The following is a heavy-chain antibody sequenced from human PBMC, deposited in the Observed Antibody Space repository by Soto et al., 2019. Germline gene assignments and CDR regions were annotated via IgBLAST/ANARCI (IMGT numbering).Heavy chain of an antibody. CDR3: ARVEEYCGSTSWYRVYYCYGMEV. J-gene: IGHJ6*01. Sequence: GASVKVSCKASGRTFSSYAISWVRQAPGQGLEWMGGIIPIFGTANYAQKSQSRVTITADESTSTAYMELSSLRSEDTAVYYCARVEEYCGSTSWYRVYYCYGMEVWGQGTTVNVSS. V-gene: IGHV1-69*13. D-gene: IGHD2-2*01. CDR2: IIPIFGTA. CDR1: GRTFSSYA.